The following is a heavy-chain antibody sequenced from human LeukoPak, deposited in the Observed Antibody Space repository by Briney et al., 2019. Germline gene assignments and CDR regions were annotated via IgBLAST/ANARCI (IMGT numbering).Heavy chain of an antibody. J-gene: IGHJ3*02. Sequence: SETLSLTCTVSGGSISSYYWSWIRQPAGKGLEWFGRIYTSGSTNYNPSLKSRVTMSVDTSKNQFSLKLSSVTAADTAVYYCARDSYSSSWYVRAGTAFDIWGQGTMVTVSS. CDR1: GGSISSYY. D-gene: IGHD6-13*01. V-gene: IGHV4-4*07. CDR3: ARDSYSSSWYVRAGTAFDI. CDR2: IYTSGST.